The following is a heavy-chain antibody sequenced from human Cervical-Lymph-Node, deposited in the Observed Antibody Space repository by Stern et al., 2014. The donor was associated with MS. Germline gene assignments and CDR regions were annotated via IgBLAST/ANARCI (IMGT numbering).Heavy chain of an antibody. Sequence: VPLVESGGGLVKPGGSLRLSCAASGFTFTNAWMGWVRQAPGKGLEWIGLIKPKSEGETTDYAAALKDRFIISRDDSQSRVYLHMNSLKSEDTAMYYCTQAAGDYWGQGTLVTVSS. CDR3: TQAAGDY. CDR2: IKPKSEGETT. V-gene: IGHV3-15*01. J-gene: IGHJ4*02. CDR1: GFTFTNAW.